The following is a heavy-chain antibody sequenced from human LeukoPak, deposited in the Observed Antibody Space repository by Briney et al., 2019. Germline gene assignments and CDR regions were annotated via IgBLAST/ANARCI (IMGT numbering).Heavy chain of an antibody. V-gene: IGHV4-4*07. CDR2: IYTSGST. Sequence: SETLSLTCTVSGGSISSYYWSWIRQPAGKGLEWIGRIYTSGSTNYDPSLKSRVTMSVDTSKNQFSLKLSSVTAADTAMYYCSSGHYDSSGYYFFALDIWGQGTMVTVSS. CDR1: GGSISSYY. J-gene: IGHJ3*02. CDR3: SSGHYDSSGYYFFALDI. D-gene: IGHD3-22*01.